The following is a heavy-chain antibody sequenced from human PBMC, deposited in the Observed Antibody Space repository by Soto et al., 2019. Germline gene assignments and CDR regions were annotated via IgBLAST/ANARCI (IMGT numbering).Heavy chain of an antibody. J-gene: IGHJ3*02. CDR1: GYTLTNYY. D-gene: IGHD2-8*01. CDR2: INPSGGST. Sequence: QVQLVQSGAEVKKPGASVKVSCKASGYTLTNYYMHWVRQAPGQGLEWMGIINPSGGSTNYAQKFQGRVTMTRDTSTSTVYMALSSLRSEDTAVYYCAREIPDCSNGVCYAFDIWGQGTMVTVSS. V-gene: IGHV1-46*01. CDR3: AREIPDCSNGVCYAFDI.